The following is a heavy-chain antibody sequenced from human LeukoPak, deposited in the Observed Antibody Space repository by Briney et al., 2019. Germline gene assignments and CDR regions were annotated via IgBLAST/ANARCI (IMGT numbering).Heavy chain of an antibody. CDR3: ARDHPVSYYYGSGTMGTEYFQH. CDR2: IKQDGSEK. V-gene: IGHV3-7*01. Sequence: PGGSLRLSCAASGFTFSSYWMSWARQAPGKGLEWVANIKQDGSEKYYVDSVKGRFTISRDNAKNSLYLQMNSLRAEDTAVYYCARDHPVSYYYGSGTMGTEYFQHWGQGTLVTVSS. CDR1: GFTFSSYW. J-gene: IGHJ1*01. D-gene: IGHD3-10*01.